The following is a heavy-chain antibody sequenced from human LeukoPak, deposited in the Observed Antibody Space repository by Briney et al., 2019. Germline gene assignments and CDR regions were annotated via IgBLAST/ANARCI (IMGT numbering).Heavy chain of an antibody. CDR3: ARDYFPRSMSGYKSAFDI. CDR2: IKQDGSEK. V-gene: IGHV3-7*03. CDR1: GFTFSSYW. D-gene: IGHD5-12*01. Sequence: GGSLRLSCAASGFTFSSYWMSWVRQAPGKGLEWVANIKQDGSEKYYVDSVKGRFTISRDNAKNSLCLQMNSLRAEDTAVYYCARDYFPRSMSGYKSAFDIWGQGTMVTVSS. J-gene: IGHJ3*02.